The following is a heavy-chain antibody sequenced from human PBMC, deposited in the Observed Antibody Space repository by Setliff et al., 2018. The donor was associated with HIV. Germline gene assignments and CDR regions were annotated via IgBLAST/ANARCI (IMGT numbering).Heavy chain of an antibody. CDR1: GYSISSGCY. J-gene: IGHJ4*02. Sequence: SETLSLTCAVSGYSISSGCYWGWIRQPPGKGLEWIGSMYHTGSTYYSPSLNSRFTITVDTSKNQFSLKLRSVTAAATAVYYCARQHLYNDYDWRSYYFDYWGQGSLVTVSS. V-gene: IGHV4-38-2*01. CDR2: MYHTGST. CDR3: ARQHLYNDYDWRSYYFDY. D-gene: IGHD5-12*01.